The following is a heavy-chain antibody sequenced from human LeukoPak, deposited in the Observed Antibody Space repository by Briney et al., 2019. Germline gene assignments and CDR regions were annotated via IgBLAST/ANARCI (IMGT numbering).Heavy chain of an antibody. J-gene: IGHJ4*02. V-gene: IGHV3-23*01. CDR2: ISGSGGST. CDR1: GFTFSTYA. Sequence: GGSLRLSCAASGFTFSTYAMSWVRQAPGKGLEWVSGISGSGGSTYYADSVKGRFTISRDNSKNTLYLQMNSLRAEDTAVYYCAKDKSCSTVSCYVGYWGQGTLVTVS. CDR3: AKDKSCSTVSCYVGY. D-gene: IGHD2-2*01.